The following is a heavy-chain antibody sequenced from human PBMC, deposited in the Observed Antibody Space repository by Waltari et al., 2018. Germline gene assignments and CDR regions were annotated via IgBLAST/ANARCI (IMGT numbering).Heavy chain of an antibody. Sequence: QVQLVQSGAEVKKPGASVKVSCKTSGYTFTGYYMYWVRQAPGQGLEWMGWINPYSGGTAYAQKFQGRVTLTRDTSNSTAYMELNRLISDDSAMYYCATAPDAFQIINWGQGTLVTVSS. CDR2: INPYSGGT. V-gene: IGHV1-2*02. CDR3: ATAPDAFQIIN. D-gene: IGHD2-2*01. J-gene: IGHJ4*02. CDR1: GYTFTGYY.